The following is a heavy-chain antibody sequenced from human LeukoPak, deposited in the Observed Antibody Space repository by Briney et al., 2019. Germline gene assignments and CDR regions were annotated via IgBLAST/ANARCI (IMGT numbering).Heavy chain of an antibody. D-gene: IGHD4-11*01. V-gene: IGHV4-59*01. CDR2: IYYSGST. J-gene: IGHJ4*02. CDR3: ATHTPYSNYWDS. Sequence: SETLSLTCTVSGGSISSYYWSWVRQPPGKGLEWIGYIYYSGSTNYNPSLKSRVTISVDTSKNHFSLNLSSVTTADTAVYYCATHTPYSNYWDSWGQGTLVTVSS. CDR1: GGSISSYY.